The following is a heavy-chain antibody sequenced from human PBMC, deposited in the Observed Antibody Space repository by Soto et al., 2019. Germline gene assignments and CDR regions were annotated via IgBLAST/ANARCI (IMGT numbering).Heavy chain of an antibody. V-gene: IGHV1-8*01. J-gene: IGHJ4*02. Sequence: SVKVSCKASGYTFTSYDNNWVRQATGQGLEWMGWMNPNSGNTGYAQKFQGRVTMTRNTSISTAYMELSSLRSEDTAVYYCARGPKVTTDFDYWGQGTLVTVSS. CDR3: ARGPKVTTDFDY. CDR2: MNPNSGNT. CDR1: GYTFTSYD. D-gene: IGHD4-4*01.